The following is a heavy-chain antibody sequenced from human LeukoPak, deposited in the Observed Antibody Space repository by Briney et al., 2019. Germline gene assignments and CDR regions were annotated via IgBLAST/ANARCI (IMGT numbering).Heavy chain of an antibody. CDR2: IYYSGST. CDR1: GGSISSGGYY. D-gene: IGHD4-17*01. CDR3: ARDRDYGDYTDYGMDV. Sequence: SQTLSLACTVSGGSISSGGYYWSWIRQHPGKGLEWIGYIYYSGSTYYSPSLKSRVTISVDTSKNQFSLKLSSVTAADTAVYYCARDRDYGDYTDYGMDVWGQGTTVTVSS. V-gene: IGHV4-31*03. J-gene: IGHJ6*02.